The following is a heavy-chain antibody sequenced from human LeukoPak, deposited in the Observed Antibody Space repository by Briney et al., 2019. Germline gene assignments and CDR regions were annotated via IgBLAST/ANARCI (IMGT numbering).Heavy chain of an antibody. V-gene: IGHV3-11*04. D-gene: IGHD5-18*01. CDR2: ICSSGSTI. CDR3: ARDQPIGYSCGYPFYN. CDR1: GFTFSDYY. J-gene: IGHJ4*02. Sequence: KPGGSLRLSCAASGFTFSDYYISWIRQAPGEGVECVSYICSSGSTIYYADTEKGRFTLSRDHAQNSLYIQMNRLRVEDTAVFLFARDQPIGYSCGYPFYNWGQGALATVSS.